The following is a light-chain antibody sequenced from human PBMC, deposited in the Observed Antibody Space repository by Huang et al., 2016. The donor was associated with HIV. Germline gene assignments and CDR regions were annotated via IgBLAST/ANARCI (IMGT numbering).Light chain of an antibody. J-gene: IGKJ1*01. V-gene: IGKV3-15*01. CDR3: HQYDDWPRT. Sequence: EIVMTQSPAPLSVSPGERATLSCRARQSVKNNLAWYQKKVDQVPRLVVYGASTRATGIPPRFSGSGSGTNFTLTIHSVQSEDFAVYFCHQYDDWPRTFGQGTKVDVK. CDR2: GAS. CDR1: QSVKNN.